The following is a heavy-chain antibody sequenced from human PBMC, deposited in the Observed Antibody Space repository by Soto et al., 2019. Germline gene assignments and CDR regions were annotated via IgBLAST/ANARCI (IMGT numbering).Heavy chain of an antibody. CDR1: GLTVSGKKY. D-gene: IGHD1-1*01. Sequence: DVQLVESGGGLIQPGECLRLSCAAFGLTVSGKKYVAWVRQAPGKGLEWVSALYDVDGSFYADSVKGRFTTSSDSSKTTVYLQMNGLRPDDTAVYYCASWHEREHAYDVWGQGTTVTVSS. CDR2: LYDVDGS. CDR3: ASWHEREHAYDV. J-gene: IGHJ3*01. V-gene: IGHV3-53*01.